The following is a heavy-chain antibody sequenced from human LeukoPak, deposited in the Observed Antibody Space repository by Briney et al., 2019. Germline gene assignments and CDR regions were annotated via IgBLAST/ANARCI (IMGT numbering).Heavy chain of an antibody. CDR3: ARDSSGWYNYFDY. CDR2: INHSGST. J-gene: IGHJ4*02. D-gene: IGHD6-19*01. CDR1: GGSFSGYY. Sequence: PSETLSLTCAVYGGSFSGYYWSWIRQPPGKGLEWIGEINHSGSTNYNPSLKSRVTISVDTSKNQFSLKLSSVTAADTAVYYCARDSSGWYNYFDYWGQGTLVTVSS. V-gene: IGHV4-34*01.